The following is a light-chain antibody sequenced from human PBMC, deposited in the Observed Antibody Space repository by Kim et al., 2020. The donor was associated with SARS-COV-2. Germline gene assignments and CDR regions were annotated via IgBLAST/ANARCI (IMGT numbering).Light chain of an antibody. J-gene: IGLJ2*01. CDR1: SSDVGGYNY. CDR3: SSYAGSNNHVV. V-gene: IGLV2-8*01. CDR2: EVS. Sequence: LTQPPSASGSPGQSVTISCTGTSSDVGGYNYVSWYQQHPGKAPKLMIYEVSKRPSGVPDRFSGSKSGNTASLTVSGLQAEDEADYYCSSYAGSNNHVVFGGGTQLTVL.